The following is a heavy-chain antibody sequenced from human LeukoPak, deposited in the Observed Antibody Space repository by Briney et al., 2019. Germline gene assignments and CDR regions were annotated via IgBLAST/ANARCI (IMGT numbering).Heavy chain of an antibody. J-gene: IGHJ6*02. CDR1: GFTFSKYD. D-gene: IGHD2-15*01. CDR2: TGGNGGGT. CDR3: PKDHSGPTWYYYGMDV. V-gene: IGHV3-23*01. Sequence: PGGSLRLSCRASGFTFSKYDMTWVRQTPGKGLEWVSSTGGNGGGTSRADCVKGRFNISSENTKNTVYLQMNSLRAEDTATYYCPKDHSGPTWYYYGMDVWGQGTTVTVSS.